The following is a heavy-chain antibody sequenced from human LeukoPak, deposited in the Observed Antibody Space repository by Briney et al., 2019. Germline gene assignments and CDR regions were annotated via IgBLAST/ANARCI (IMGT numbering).Heavy chain of an antibody. V-gene: IGHV3-21*01. CDR1: GFTFSSYS. D-gene: IGHD2-15*01. J-gene: IGHJ4*02. CDR3: ASYCSGGSCPSY. Sequence: GGSLRLSCAASGFTFSSYSMNWVRQAPGKGLEWVSSISSSSSYIYYADSVKGRFTISRDNAKNSLYLQMNSLRAEDTAVYYCASYCSGGSCPSYWGQGTLVTVSS. CDR2: ISSSSSYI.